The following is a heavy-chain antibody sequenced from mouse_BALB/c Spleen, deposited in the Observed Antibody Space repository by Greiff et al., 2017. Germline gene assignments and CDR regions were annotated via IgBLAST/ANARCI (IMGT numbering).Heavy chain of an antibody. CDR1: GFTFSSFG. J-gene: IGHJ4*01. CDR3: ARRGAYYGNYDYAMDY. D-gene: IGHD2-10*01. CDR2: ISSGSSTI. Sequence: DVKLVESGGGLVQPGGSRKLSCAASGFTFSSFGMHWVRQAPEKGLEWVAYISSGSSTIYYADTVKGRFTISRDNPKNTLFLQMTSLRSEDTAMYYCARRGAYYGNYDYAMDYWGQGTSVTVSS. V-gene: IGHV5-17*02.